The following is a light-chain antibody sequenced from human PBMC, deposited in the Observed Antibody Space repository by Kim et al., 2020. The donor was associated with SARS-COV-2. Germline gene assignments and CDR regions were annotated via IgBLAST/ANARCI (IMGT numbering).Light chain of an antibody. CDR3: HQYDKWPPGT. CDR2: LAY. Sequence: SPGEGDTLSCRASQSVGTNLAWYQQRPGQAPRLLMYLAYIRLPGVPARFSGRGSGTEFTLSISTLQSEDFAVYYCHQYDKWPPGTFGQGTKVEIK. CDR1: QSVGTN. J-gene: IGKJ1*01. V-gene: IGKV3-15*01.